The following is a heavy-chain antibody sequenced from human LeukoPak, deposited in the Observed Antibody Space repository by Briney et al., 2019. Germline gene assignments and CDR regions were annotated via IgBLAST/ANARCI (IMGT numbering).Heavy chain of an antibody. Sequence: RQAPGXGXXXXGRINPNSRRTNYAQQFQGRVTMTSDTSISTAYMQLSRLRSDDTAVYYCAREHSYYYGMAVWGQGTTVTVSS. CDR3: AREHSYYYGMAV. CDR2: INPNSRRT. J-gene: IGHJ6*02. V-gene: IGHV1-2*06.